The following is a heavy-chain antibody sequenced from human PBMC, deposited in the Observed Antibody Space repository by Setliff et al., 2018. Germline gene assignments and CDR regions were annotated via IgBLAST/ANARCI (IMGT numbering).Heavy chain of an antibody. CDR2: VSTTGST. D-gene: IGHD5-12*01. V-gene: IGHV4-4*08. CDR3: ARVLGYNGYGNYYIYYFMDV. Sequence: SETLSLTCTFSGDSISNYYWSWVRQPPGKGLEWIGYVSTTGSTNYNPSLKSRVTISLDTSKNLFSLNLSSVTAADTAVYYCARVLGYNGYGNYYIYYFMDVWGKGTTVTVSS. J-gene: IGHJ6*03. CDR1: GDSISNYY.